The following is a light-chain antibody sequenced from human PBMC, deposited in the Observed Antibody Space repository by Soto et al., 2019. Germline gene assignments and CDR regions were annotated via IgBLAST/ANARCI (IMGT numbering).Light chain of an antibody. CDR1: QSVDIN. CDR3: QQYRGWPRT. Sequence: EIVLTQSPATLSVSPGERVTLSCRASQSVDINLAWYQQKPGQAPRLLIYGASTRATDMPGRFRGSGAGAEFTLTISSLQSEVSAVYYCQQYRGWPRTFGQGTKVEIK. CDR2: GAS. V-gene: IGKV3D-15*01. J-gene: IGKJ1*01.